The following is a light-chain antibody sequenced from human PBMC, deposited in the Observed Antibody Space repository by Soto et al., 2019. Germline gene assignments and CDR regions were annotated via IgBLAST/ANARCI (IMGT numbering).Light chain of an antibody. CDR3: QQYNNFPS. CDR1: QSISSW. J-gene: IGKJ1*01. CDR2: DAS. V-gene: IGKV1-5*01. Sequence: DIQMTQSPSTLSASVGDRVTITCRASQSISSWLAWYQQKPGKAPKLLIYDASSLESGVPSRFSGSGSGTEFTLTISSLQPDDFATYYCQQYNNFPSFGQGTKV.